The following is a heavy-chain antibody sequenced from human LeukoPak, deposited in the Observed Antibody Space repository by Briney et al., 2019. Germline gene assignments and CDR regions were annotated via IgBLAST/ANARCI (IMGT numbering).Heavy chain of an antibody. V-gene: IGHV3-21*01. J-gene: IGHJ3*02. CDR2: ISSSSSYI. CDR1: GFTFSSYS. CDR3: ARGDMIVVVITNSDAFDI. D-gene: IGHD3-22*01. Sequence: GSLRLSCAASGFTFSSYSMNWVRQAPGKGLEWVSSISSSSSYIYYADSVKGRFTISRDNAKNSLYLQMNSLRAEDTGVYYCARGDMIVVVITNSDAFDIWGQGTMVTVSS.